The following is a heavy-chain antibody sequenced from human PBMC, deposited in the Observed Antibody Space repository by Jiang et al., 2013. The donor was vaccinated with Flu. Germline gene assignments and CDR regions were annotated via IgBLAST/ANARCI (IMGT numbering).Heavy chain of an antibody. V-gene: IGHV3-49*03. CDR3: SRDLVRDVIIIPSGYCDY. J-gene: IGHJ4*02. CDR2: IGSKLYGARR. D-gene: IGHD3-10*01. CDR1: GFTFGDYG. Sequence: QLVESGGGLVQPGRSLSLSCTGSGFTFGDYGMNWFRQAPGKGLEWVGFIGSKLYGARREYAASVRGRFTISRDDSTSVAFLQMNSLKTEDTALYYCSRDLVRDVIIIPSGYCDYWGQGALVTVSS.